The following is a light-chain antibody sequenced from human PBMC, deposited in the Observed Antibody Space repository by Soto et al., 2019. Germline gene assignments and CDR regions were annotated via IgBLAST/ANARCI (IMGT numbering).Light chain of an antibody. CDR2: EGT. Sequence: QSALTQPASVSGSPGQSITISCTGTSSDFGSYSVVSWYQQHPGKAPKLLIYEGTKRPSGVSRRFSGSESGNTASLTISGLQAEDEAHYYCATWDDSLDVHVFGTGTKVTVL. V-gene: IGLV2-23*01. CDR3: ATWDDSLDVHV. J-gene: IGLJ1*01. CDR1: SSDFGSYSV.